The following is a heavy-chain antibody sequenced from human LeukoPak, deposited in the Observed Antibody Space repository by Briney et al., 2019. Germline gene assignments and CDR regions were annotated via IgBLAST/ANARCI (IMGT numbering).Heavy chain of an antibody. J-gene: IGHJ4*02. CDR3: ASQLELCY. Sequence: ASVKVSCKASGYTFTSYGISWVRQAPGQGLEWMGWIGAYNGNTNYAQKLQGRVTMTTDKSTSTAYMELRGLRSDATAVYYCASQLELCYWGQGTLVTVSS. D-gene: IGHD1-7*01. CDR1: GYTFTSYG. V-gene: IGHV1-18*01. CDR2: IGAYNGNT.